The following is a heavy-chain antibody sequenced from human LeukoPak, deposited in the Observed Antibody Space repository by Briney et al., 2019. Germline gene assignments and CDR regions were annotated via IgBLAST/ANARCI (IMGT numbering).Heavy chain of an antibody. Sequence: PSETLSLTCTVSGGSISSYYWSWIRQPPGKGLEWIGYIYYSGSTNYNPSLKSRVTISVDTSKNQFSLKLSSVTAADTAVYYCARTTEGGYTYDYFYYYYMDVWGKGTTVTISS. CDR1: GGSISSYY. CDR3: ARTTEGGYTYDYFYYYYMDV. CDR2: IYYSGST. J-gene: IGHJ6*03. D-gene: IGHD5-18*01. V-gene: IGHV4-59*01.